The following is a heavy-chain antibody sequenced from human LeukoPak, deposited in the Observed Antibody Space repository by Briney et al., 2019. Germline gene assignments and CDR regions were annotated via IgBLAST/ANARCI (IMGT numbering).Heavy chain of an antibody. CDR3: ARDPDSSSEWGPFDY. CDR2: IYYSGST. D-gene: IGHD6-6*01. CDR1: GGSISSGDYY. J-gene: IGHJ4*02. Sequence: SDTLSLTCTVSGGSISSGDYYWSWIRQPPGKGLEWSGYIYYSGSTYYNPSLKSRVTISVDTSENQFSLKLSSVTAADTAVYYCARDPDSSSEWGPFDYWGQGTLVTVSS. V-gene: IGHV4-30-4*02.